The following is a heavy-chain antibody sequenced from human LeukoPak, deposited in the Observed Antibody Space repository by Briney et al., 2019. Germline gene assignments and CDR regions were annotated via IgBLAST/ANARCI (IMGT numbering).Heavy chain of an antibody. D-gene: IGHD6-13*01. Sequence: GGSLRLSCAASGFTFGSYTMDWVRQAPGKGLEWVSSIYSSSRFIYYADSVKGRFTISRDNAKNSLYLQMNSLRAEDTAVYYCASSLAAAGKGTFDIWGQGTMVTVSS. CDR2: IYSSSRFI. J-gene: IGHJ3*02. CDR3: ASSLAAAGKGTFDI. CDR1: GFTFGSYT. V-gene: IGHV3-21*01.